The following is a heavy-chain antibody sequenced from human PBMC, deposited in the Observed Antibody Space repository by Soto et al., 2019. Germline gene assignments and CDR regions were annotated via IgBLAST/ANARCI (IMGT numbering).Heavy chain of an antibody. CDR2: IYYSGST. D-gene: IGHD7-27*01. CDR3: ARGPSGDKVDY. J-gene: IGHJ4*02. CDR1: GGSISSGGYS. Sequence: PSETLSLTCAVSGGSISSGGYSWSWIRQPPGKGLEWIGSIYYSGSTYYNPSLKSRVTISVDTSKNQFSLKLSSVSAADTAVYYCARGPSGDKVDYWGQGTLVTVSS. V-gene: IGHV4-30-2*03.